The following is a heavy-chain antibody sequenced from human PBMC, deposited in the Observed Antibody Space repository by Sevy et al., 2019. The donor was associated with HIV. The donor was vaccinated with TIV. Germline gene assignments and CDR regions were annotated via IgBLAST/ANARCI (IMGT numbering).Heavy chain of an antibody. D-gene: IGHD5-12*01. J-gene: IGHJ6*02. CDR2: IKSKTDGGTI. CDR1: GFTFSSAW. Sequence: GGSLRLSCAASGFTFSSAWMSWVRLAPGKGLEWVGRIKSKTDGGTIDYAAPVKGRFTISREDSKNTLYLQMNSLKTEDTAVYYCITDPGYRGYDEEVINYYYYGMDVWGQGTTITVSS. V-gene: IGHV3-15*01. CDR3: ITDPGYRGYDEEVINYYYYGMDV.